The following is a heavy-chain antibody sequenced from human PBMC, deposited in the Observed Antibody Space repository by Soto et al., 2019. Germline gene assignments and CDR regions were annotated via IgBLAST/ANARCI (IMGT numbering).Heavy chain of an antibody. J-gene: IGHJ4*02. CDR2: IWYDGTQK. Sequence: GRSLRVSCEASGFKVNTYSMPWVLQPTGKGLEWLAAIWYDGTQKYYADSLKGRFIISRGNSKKTLYFEMTALRAADTAVSYCARERTIRQFFDDWAQGTLVTFPS. CDR1: GFKVNTYS. V-gene: IGHV3-33*01. CDR3: ARERTIRQFFDD. D-gene: IGHD1-1*01.